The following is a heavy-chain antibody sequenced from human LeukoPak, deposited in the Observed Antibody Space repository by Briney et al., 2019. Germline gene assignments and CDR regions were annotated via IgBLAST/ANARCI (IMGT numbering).Heavy chain of an antibody. CDR2: ISSDGSSI. D-gene: IGHD5-24*01. Sequence: GSLRLSCAASGFTFSNYWMHWVRQAPGKGLVWVSHISSDGSSIGYADSVKGRFTVSRDNAKNTLYLQMNSLRAEDTAVYYCARRALEGYNYWGQGTLVTVSS. V-gene: IGHV3-74*01. CDR1: GFTFSNYW. CDR3: ARRALEGYNY. J-gene: IGHJ4*02.